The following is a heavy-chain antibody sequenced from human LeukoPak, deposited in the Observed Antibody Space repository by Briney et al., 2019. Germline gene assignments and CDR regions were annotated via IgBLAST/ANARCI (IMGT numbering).Heavy chain of an antibody. J-gene: IGHJ4*02. CDR1: GYTFTSYG. CDR2: ISAYNGNT. Sequence: GASVKVSCKASGYTFTSYGISWVRQAPGQGLEWMGWISAYNGNTNYAQKLQGRVTMTTDTSTSTAYMELRSLRSDDTAVYYCARDRPFVVLPAAKLLDYWGQGTLVTVSS. D-gene: IGHD2-2*01. CDR3: ARDRPFVVLPAAKLLDY. V-gene: IGHV1-18*01.